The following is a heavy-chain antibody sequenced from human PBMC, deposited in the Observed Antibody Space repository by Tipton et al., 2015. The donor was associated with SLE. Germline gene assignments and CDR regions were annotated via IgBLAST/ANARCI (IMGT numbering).Heavy chain of an antibody. V-gene: IGHV1-18*01. Sequence: QLVQSGPEVKKPGASVKVSCKASGYTFTTYGFSWVRQAPGQGLEWMGWISAYNGSTNDAQKLQGRVTMTTDTSTSTAYMELRSLRSDDTAVYDCARGSPVEQQLGGWWFDPWGQGTLVTVSS. CDR1: GYTFTTYG. CDR2: ISAYNGST. D-gene: IGHD6-13*01. J-gene: IGHJ5*02. CDR3: ARGSPVEQQLGGWWFDP.